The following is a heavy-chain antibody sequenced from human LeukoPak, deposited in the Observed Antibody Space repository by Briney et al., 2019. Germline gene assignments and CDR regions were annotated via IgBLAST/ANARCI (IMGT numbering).Heavy chain of an antibody. V-gene: IGHV1-18*01. CDR3: ARLVAADYRSDY. J-gene: IGHJ4*02. CDR1: GYTFTSYG. CDR2: ISAYNGNT. D-gene: IGHD2-15*01. Sequence: ASVKVSCKASGYTFTSYGISWVRQAPGQGLEWMGWISAYNGNTNYAQKLQGRVTMTTDTSTSTAYMELRSLRSDNTAVYYCARLVAADYRSDYGGQGTLVTVSS.